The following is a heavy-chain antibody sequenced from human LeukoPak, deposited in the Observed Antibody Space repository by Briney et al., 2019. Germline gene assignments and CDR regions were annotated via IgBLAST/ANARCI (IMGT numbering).Heavy chain of an antibody. V-gene: IGHV1-24*01. J-gene: IGHJ4*02. CDR2: FDPEDGET. Sequence: GASVKVSCKVSGYTLTELSMHWVRQAPGKGLEWMGGFDPEDGETIYAQKFQGRVTMTEDTSTDTAYMELSSLRSEDTAVYYCATLYYDSSGSTPQATSDYWGQGTLVTVSS. D-gene: IGHD3-22*01. CDR3: ATLYYDSSGSTPQATSDY. CDR1: GYTLTELS.